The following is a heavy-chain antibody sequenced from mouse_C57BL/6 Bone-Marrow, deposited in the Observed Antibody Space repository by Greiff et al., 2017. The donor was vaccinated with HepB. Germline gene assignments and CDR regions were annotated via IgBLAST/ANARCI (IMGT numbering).Heavy chain of an antibody. CDR3: ARDASTTVGYFDV. V-gene: IGHV7-1*01. Sequence: EVKVVESGGGLVQSGRSLRLSCATSGFTFSDFYMEWVRQAPGKGLEWIAASRNKANDYTTEYSASVKGRFIVSRDTSQSILYLQMNALRAEDTAIYYCARDASTTVGYFDVWGTGTTVTVSS. CDR1: GFTFSDFY. D-gene: IGHD1-1*01. CDR2: SRNKANDYTT. J-gene: IGHJ1*03.